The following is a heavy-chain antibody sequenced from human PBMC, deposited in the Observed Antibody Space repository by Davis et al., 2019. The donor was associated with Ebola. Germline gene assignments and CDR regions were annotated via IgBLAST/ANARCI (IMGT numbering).Heavy chain of an antibody. CDR2: ISGDGGST. Sequence: GESLKISCAASGFTFDDYAMHRVRQAPGKGLEWVSLISGDGGSTYYADSVKGRFTISRDNSKNSLYLQMNSLRTEDTALYYCAKDLVLRYFDWSFSYGMDVWGQGTTVTVSS. CDR3: AKDLVLRYFDWSFSYGMDV. V-gene: IGHV3-43*02. CDR1: GFTFDDYA. D-gene: IGHD3-9*01. J-gene: IGHJ6*02.